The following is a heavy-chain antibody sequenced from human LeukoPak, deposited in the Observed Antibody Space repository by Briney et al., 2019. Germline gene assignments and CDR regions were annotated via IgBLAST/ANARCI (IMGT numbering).Heavy chain of an antibody. J-gene: IGHJ4*02. CDR1: GYSFTTYW. V-gene: IGHV5-51*01. D-gene: IGHD6-13*01. Sequence: GESLKISCKGSGYSFTTYWIGWVRQMPGKGLEWMGIIYPGDSDTRYSPSFQGQVTISADKSINTAYLQWSSLKASDTAIYYCARQAAGNLANYWGQGTLVTVSS. CDR3: ARQAAGNLANY. CDR2: IYPGDSDT.